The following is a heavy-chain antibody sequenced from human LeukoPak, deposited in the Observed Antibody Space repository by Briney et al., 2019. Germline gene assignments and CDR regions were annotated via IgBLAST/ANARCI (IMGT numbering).Heavy chain of an antibody. CDR2: MAHDGSKT. V-gene: IGHV3-30*18. CDR3: AKDGADLRYWYFDL. Sequence: GMSLRLSCAASGFTFSNYVMHWVRQAPGKGLEWVAVMAHDGSKTYYADSVKDRFTISRDNSKNTLYLQMNSLRPEDTAVYYCAKDGADLRYWYFDLWGRGTLVTVSS. CDR1: GFTFSNYV. D-gene: IGHD3-16*01. J-gene: IGHJ2*01.